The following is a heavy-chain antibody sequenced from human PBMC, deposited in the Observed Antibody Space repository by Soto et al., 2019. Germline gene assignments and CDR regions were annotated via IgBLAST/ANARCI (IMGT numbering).Heavy chain of an antibody. Sequence: GALRLSCAASGFTFSSYGMHWVRQAPGKGLEWVAFIWHDGGNKFYAESVKGRFTISRDNSKNTLYLQMTSLSAEDTAMYYCARDGDVNTGFGKDYWGQGTLVTVSS. CDR2: IWHDGGNK. CDR1: GFTFSSYG. CDR3: ARDGDVNTGFGKDY. J-gene: IGHJ4*02. V-gene: IGHV3-33*01. D-gene: IGHD3-16*01.